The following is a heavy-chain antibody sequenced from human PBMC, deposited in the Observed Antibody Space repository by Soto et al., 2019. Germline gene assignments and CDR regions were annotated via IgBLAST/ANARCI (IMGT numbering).Heavy chain of an antibody. CDR1: GFTFSSYI. Sequence: VQLVESGGGLVKPGGSLSLSCAASGFTFSSYIMNWVRQAPGKGLEWVSSISSSSSYIYYADSLKGRFSVSRDNAKNSVYLQMNSLRAEDTAVYYCARTLRDYGDRTDAFDIWGQGTMVTVCS. CDR2: ISSSSSYI. CDR3: ARTLRDYGDRTDAFDI. V-gene: IGHV3-21*01. D-gene: IGHD4-17*01. J-gene: IGHJ3*02.